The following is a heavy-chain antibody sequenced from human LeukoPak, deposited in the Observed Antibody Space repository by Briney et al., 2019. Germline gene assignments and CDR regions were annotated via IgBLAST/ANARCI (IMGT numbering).Heavy chain of an antibody. CDR1: GFTFSSYW. V-gene: IGHV3-74*01. D-gene: IGHD6-19*01. J-gene: IGHJ4*02. CDR2: INSDGSST. CDR3: GRRYSSGWLDY. Sequence: GGSLRLSCAASGFTFSSYWMHWVRQAPGKGLVWVSRINSDGSSTSYADSVKGRFPISRDNAKNTLYLQMNSLRAEDTAVYYCGRRYSSGWLDYWGQGTLVTVS.